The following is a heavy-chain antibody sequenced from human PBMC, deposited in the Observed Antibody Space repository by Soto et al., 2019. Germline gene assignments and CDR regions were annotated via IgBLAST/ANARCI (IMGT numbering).Heavy chain of an antibody. CDR1: GYSFTSYW. V-gene: IGHV5-10-1*01. CDR2: IDPSDSYT. CDR3: ATTGDYYYYYGMDV. Sequence: GESLKISCKGSGYSFTSYWISWVRQMPGRGLEWMGRIDPSDSYTNYSPSFQGHVTISADKSISTAYLQWSSLKASDTAMYYCATTGDYYYYYGMDVWGQGTMVTVSS. D-gene: IGHD2-8*02. J-gene: IGHJ6*02.